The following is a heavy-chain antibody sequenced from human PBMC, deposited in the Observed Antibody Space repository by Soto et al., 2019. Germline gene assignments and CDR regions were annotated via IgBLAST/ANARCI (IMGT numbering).Heavy chain of an antibody. V-gene: IGHV1-69*01. J-gene: IGHJ6*02. Sequence: QVQLVQSGAEVKKPGSSVKVSCKASGGTFSSYAISWVRQAPGQGLGWMGGIIPIFGTANYAQKFQGRVTITADESTSTAYMELSSLRAEDTAVYYCARDDGYSSSWGNYYYYGMDVWGQGTTVTVSS. D-gene: IGHD6-13*01. CDR1: GGTFSSYA. CDR2: IIPIFGTA. CDR3: ARDDGYSSSWGNYYYYGMDV.